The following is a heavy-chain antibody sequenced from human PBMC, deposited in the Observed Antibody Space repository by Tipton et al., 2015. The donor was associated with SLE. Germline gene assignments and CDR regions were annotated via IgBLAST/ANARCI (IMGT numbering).Heavy chain of an antibody. Sequence: TLSLTCTVSGGSITNHYWNWIRQPPGKGLEWIGHIHYSGTTHDNPSLKSRVTMSVDMSKNQFSLKLTSLTAADTALYYCARNKAVAGTVIEYWGPGTLVTVSS. CDR3: ARNKAVAGTVIEY. CDR1: GGSITNHY. V-gene: IGHV4-59*11. D-gene: IGHD6-19*01. CDR2: IHYSGTT. J-gene: IGHJ4*02.